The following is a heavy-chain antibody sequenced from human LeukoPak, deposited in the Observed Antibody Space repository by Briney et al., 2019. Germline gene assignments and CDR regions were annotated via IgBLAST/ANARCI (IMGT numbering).Heavy chain of an antibody. CDR2: ITYRGSP. J-gene: IGHJ4*02. Sequence: SETLSLTCTVSGGSISSSSYYWGWIRQPPGKGLQWIGEITYRGSPYYHPSLKSRVTISIDASQRHVSLTLNSVTAADPAFYYCATYGGDWKFDSWGQGTLVTVSS. V-gene: IGHV4-39*07. CDR3: ATYGGDWKFDS. CDR1: GGSISSSSYY. D-gene: IGHD2-21*01.